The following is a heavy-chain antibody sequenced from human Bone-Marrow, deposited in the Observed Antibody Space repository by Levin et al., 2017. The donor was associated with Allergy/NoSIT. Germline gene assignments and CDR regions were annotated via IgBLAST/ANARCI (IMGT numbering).Heavy chain of an antibody. CDR2: ISWNSGSI. D-gene: IGHD2-8*01. V-gene: IGHV3-9*01. Sequence: PSGGSLRLSCAASGFTFDDYAMHWVRQAPGKGLEWVSGISWNSGSIGYADSVKGRFTISRDNAKNSLYLQMNSLRAEDTALYYCAKDNMLRSSPTAAFDIWGQGTMVTVSS. CDR3: AKDNMLRSSPTAAFDI. CDR1: GFTFDDYA. J-gene: IGHJ3*02.